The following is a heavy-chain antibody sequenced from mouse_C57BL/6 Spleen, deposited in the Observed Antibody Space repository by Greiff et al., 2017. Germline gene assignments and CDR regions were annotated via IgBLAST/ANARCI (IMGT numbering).Heavy chain of an antibody. J-gene: IGHJ3*01. D-gene: IGHD2-12*01. CDR3: ARRDYSYYPCAY. CDR1: GYTFTSYW. Sequence: QVQLQQPGAELVRPGSSVKLSCKASGYTFTSYWLDWVKQRPGQGLEWIGNIYPSDSETHYNQKFKDKATLTVDKSSSTAYMQLSSLTSEDSAVYYCARRDYSYYPCAYGGQGTLVSVSA. CDR2: IYPSDSET. V-gene: IGHV1-61*01.